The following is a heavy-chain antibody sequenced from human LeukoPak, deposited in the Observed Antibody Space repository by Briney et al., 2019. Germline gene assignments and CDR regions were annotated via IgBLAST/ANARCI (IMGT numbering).Heavy chain of an antibody. CDR2: IYYSGST. D-gene: IGHD6-6*01. V-gene: IGHV4-59*12. Sequence: SETLSLNCTVSGGSISSYYWSWIRQPPGKGLEWIGYIYYSGSTNYNPSLKSRVTISVDTSKNQFSLKLSSVTAADTAVYYCARGELAARHYYYYYYGMDVWGQGTTVTVSS. CDR3: ARGELAARHYYYYYYGMDV. CDR1: GGSISSYY. J-gene: IGHJ6*02.